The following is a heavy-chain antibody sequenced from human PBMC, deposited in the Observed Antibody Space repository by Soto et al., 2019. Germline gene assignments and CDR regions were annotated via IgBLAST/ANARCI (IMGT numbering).Heavy chain of an antibody. V-gene: IGHV3-23*01. Sequence: GGSLRLSCAASGFNFSPYAMSWVRQAPGRGLEWVSGIGGGNDISRHYKDSVEGRFTISRDNSKNLLYLDVNNLRVEDTGVYYCTKVPARTPRAFFDHWGQGIMVTVSS. CDR1: GFNFSPYA. CDR3: TKVPARTPRAFFDH. CDR2: IGGGNDISR. J-gene: IGHJ5*02.